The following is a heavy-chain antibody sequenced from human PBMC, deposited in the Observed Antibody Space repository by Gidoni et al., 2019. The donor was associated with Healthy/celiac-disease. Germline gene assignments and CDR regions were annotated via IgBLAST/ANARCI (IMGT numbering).Heavy chain of an antibody. CDR3: ARITMVRGTNAFDI. Sequence: QVTLRESGPALVKPTQTLTLTCTFSGFSLSTSGMCVSWIRQPPGKALEWLALIDWDDDKYYSTSLKTRLTISKDTSKNQVVLTMTNMDPVDTATYYCARITMVRGTNAFDIWGQGTMVTVSS. CDR2: IDWDDDK. J-gene: IGHJ3*02. D-gene: IGHD3-10*01. CDR1: GFSLSTSGMC. V-gene: IGHV2-70*01.